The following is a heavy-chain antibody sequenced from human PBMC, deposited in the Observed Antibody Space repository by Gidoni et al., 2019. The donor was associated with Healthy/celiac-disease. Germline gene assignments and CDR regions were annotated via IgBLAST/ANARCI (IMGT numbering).Heavy chain of an antibody. CDR3: AKDLQVYSSSWPYYYYYGMDV. V-gene: IGHV3-23*01. Sequence: EVQLLESGGGLVQPGGSLRLSCAASGFTFSSYDMSWFRQAPGKGLEWVSAISGSGGSTYYADSVKGRFTISRDNSKNTLYLQMNSLRAEDTAVYYCAKDLQVYSSSWPYYYYYGMDVWGQGTTVTVSS. CDR2: ISGSGGST. D-gene: IGHD6-13*01. CDR1: GFTFSSYD. J-gene: IGHJ6*02.